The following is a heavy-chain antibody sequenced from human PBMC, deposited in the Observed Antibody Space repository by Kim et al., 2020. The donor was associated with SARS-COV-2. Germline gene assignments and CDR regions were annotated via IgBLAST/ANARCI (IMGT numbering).Heavy chain of an antibody. V-gene: IGHV1-8*01. CDR3: ARGKPKPRYYYGMDV. CDR1: GYTFTSYD. J-gene: IGHJ6*02. CDR2: MNPNSGNT. Sequence: ASVKVSCKASGYTFTSYDINWVRQATGQGLEWMGWMNPNSGNTGYAQKFQGRVTMTRNTSISTAYMELSSLRSEDTAVYYCARGKPKPRYYYGMDVWGQGTTVTVSS.